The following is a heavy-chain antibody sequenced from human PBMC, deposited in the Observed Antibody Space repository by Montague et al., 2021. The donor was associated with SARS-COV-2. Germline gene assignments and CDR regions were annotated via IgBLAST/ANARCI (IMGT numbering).Heavy chain of an antibody. J-gene: IGHJ2*01. CDR2: IYHTGST. V-gene: IGHV4-31*03. CDR1: GGSITSGGYD. Sequence: TLSLTCTVSGGSITSGGYDWTWIRQHPGKGLEWIGYIYHTGSTYYNPSLQSRLRTSVDASKNAFSLTLTSVTAADTAIYYCARDRGWGSRGAGYIDLWGRGTLVTVSS. CDR3: ARDRGWGSRGAGYIDL. D-gene: IGHD2-21*01.